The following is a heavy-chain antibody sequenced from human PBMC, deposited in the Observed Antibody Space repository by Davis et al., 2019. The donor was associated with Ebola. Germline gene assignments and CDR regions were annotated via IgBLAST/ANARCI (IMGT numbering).Heavy chain of an antibody. V-gene: IGHV3-30*15. J-gene: IGHJ4*02. CDR2: ISADGTNK. CDR1: GFTVSDYW. Sequence: GESLKISCAASGFTVSDYWMTWVRQPPGKGLEWVAVISADGTNKKHADSVEGRFTISRDKSKSTLYLEMRRVRLEDTAVYYCARGAAVMTTGDFPDWGQGTLVTVSS. D-gene: IGHD4-11*01. CDR3: ARGAAVMTTGDFPD.